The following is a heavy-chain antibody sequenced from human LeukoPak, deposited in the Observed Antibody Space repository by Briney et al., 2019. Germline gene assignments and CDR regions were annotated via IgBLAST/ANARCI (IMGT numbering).Heavy chain of an antibody. D-gene: IGHD2-21*01. Sequence: SETLSLTCTVSGGSISSSSYYWGWIRQPPGKGLEWIGNIYYSGITYYHPSLKSRVSISVGTSKNQFSLKLSSVTAADTAVYYCARASCGGDCYSGDYYYYYYMEVWGKGTTVTVSS. J-gene: IGHJ6*03. V-gene: IGHV4-39*01. CDR2: IYYSGIT. CDR3: ARASCGGDCYSGDYYYYYYMEV. CDR1: GGSISSSSYY.